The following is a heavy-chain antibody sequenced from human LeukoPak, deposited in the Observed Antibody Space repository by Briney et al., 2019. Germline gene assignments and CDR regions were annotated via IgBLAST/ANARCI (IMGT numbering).Heavy chain of an antibody. J-gene: IGHJ4*02. Sequence: SETLSLTCTVSGGSISSYYWNWIRQPPGKGLEWIGHIYSSGSTNYNPSLKSRVTISVDTSKNQFSLKLSSVTAADTAVYYCARGRLAAAAPSYYFDYWGQGTLVTVSS. V-gene: IGHV4-59*12. CDR2: IYSSGST. D-gene: IGHD6-13*01. CDR1: GGSISSYY. CDR3: ARGRLAAAAPSYYFDY.